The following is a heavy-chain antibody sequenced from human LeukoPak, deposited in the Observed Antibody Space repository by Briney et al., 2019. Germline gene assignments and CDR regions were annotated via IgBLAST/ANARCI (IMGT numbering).Heavy chain of an antibody. Sequence: SVKVSCKASGGTFSSYAISWVRQAPGQGLEWMGGIIPIFGTANYAQKFQGRVTITADKSTSTAYMELSSLRSEDTAVYYCARDQYYDSSGYWLNGLGAFDIWGQGTMVTVSS. CDR2: IIPIFGTA. V-gene: IGHV1-69*06. CDR3: ARDQYYDSSGYWLNGLGAFDI. D-gene: IGHD3-22*01. CDR1: GGTFSSYA. J-gene: IGHJ3*02.